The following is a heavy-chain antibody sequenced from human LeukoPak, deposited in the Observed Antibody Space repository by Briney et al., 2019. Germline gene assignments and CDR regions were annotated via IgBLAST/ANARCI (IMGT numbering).Heavy chain of an antibody. CDR3: ARAAEYSSGWYLFDY. Sequence: SETLSLTCTVSGGSISSFYWTWIRQPAGKGLEWIGRIYPTGSTNYNPSLKRRVTMSVDTSKNQVSLKLSSVTAADTAMYYCARAAEYSSGWYLFDYWGQGTLVTVSA. D-gene: IGHD6-19*01. V-gene: IGHV4-4*07. CDR2: IYPTGST. CDR1: GGSISSFY. J-gene: IGHJ4*02.